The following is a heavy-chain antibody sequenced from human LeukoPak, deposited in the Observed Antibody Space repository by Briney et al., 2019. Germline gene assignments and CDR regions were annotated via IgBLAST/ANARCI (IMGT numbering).Heavy chain of an antibody. CDR1: GGSISSSNW. D-gene: IGHD3-10*01. CDR2: IYHSGNT. V-gene: IGHV4-4*02. CDR3: ARDRSGRGPFDY. J-gene: IGHJ4*02. Sequence: SETLSLTCAVSGGSISSSNWWSWVRQPPGKGLEWIGEIYHSGNTYYNPSLKSRVIISVDTSKNQFSLKLSSVTAADTAVYYCARDRSGRGPFDYWGQGNLVTVSS.